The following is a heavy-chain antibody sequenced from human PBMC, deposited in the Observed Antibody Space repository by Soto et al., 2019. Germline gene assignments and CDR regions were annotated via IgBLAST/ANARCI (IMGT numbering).Heavy chain of an antibody. V-gene: IGHV3-48*03. D-gene: IGHD3-9*01. CDR1: GFTFSSYE. Sequence: PGGSLRLSCAASGFTFSSYEMNWVRQAPGKGLEWVSYISYSGTPIYYADSVKGRFTISRDNAKNSLYLQMNSLRVDDTAVYYCAREWGAGYIDSWGQGTLVTVS. J-gene: IGHJ4*02. CDR3: AREWGAGYIDS. CDR2: ISYSGTPI.